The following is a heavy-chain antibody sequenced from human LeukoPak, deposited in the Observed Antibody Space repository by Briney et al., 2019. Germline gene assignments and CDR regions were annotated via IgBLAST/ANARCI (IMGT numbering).Heavy chain of an antibody. J-gene: IGHJ4*02. CDR1: GFTFSRYA. D-gene: IGHD1-26*01. V-gene: IGHV3-23*01. CDR2: LSGSGGST. Sequence: GGSLRLSCAASGFTFSRYAMSWVRQAPGKGLEWVSGLSGSGGSTYYADSVRGRFTISRDNSKNTLYLQMNSLRAEDTAIYYCAKNILGATASFDYWGQGTLVTVSS. CDR3: AKNILGATASFDY.